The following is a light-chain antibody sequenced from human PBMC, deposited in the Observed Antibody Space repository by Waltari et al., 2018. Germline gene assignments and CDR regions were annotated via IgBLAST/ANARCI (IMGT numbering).Light chain of an antibody. CDR3: HAAADNNWF. Sequence: YDLAQPFSVSVSPGQTATITCSGDVLAEKYVRWFQQRPGQAPTLILYKDTERPSGIPERFSGSSSGSTVTWTIRGALLEDEADYHCHAAADNNWFFGGGTKLTVL. J-gene: IGLJ2*01. CDR2: KDT. CDR1: VLAEKY. V-gene: IGLV3-27*01.